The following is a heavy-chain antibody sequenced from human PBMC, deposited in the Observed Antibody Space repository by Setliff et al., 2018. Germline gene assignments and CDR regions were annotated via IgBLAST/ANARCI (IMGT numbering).Heavy chain of an antibody. CDR2: IIPISGTT. D-gene: IGHD6-13*01. V-gene: IGHV1-69*13. CDR1: GGTFGGYA. CDR3: ATTPMGQHIDS. J-gene: IGHJ4*02. Sequence: GASVKVSCKVSGGTFGGYAINWVRQAPGQGLEWMGWIIPISGTTYYGQKFQGRVTITADGPTTTAYMELTNLRYDDTAVFYCATTPMGQHIDSWGQGTLVTVSS.